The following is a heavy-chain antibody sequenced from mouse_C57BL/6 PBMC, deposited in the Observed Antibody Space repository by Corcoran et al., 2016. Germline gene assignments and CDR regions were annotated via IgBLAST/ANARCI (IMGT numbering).Heavy chain of an antibody. CDR2: INPNNGGT. CDR1: GYTFTDYN. V-gene: IGHV1-22*01. Sequence: EVQLQQSGPELVKPGASVKMSCKASGYTFTDYNMHWVKQSHGKSLEWIGYINPNNGGTSYNQKFKGKATLTVNKSSSTAYMELRSLTSEDSAVYYCARVLYYSSFYAMDYWGQGTSVTVSS. J-gene: IGHJ4*01. D-gene: IGHD2-12*01. CDR3: ARVLYYSSFYAMDY.